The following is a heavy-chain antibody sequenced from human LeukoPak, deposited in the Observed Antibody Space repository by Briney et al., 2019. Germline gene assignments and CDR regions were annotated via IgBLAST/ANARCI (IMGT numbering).Heavy chain of an antibody. D-gene: IGHD3-10*01. J-gene: IGHJ4*02. Sequence: GGSLRLSCAASGFTFGSYGMHWVRQAPGKGLEWVAFIRYDESKKFYADSVKGRFTISRDNSKNTLYLQMNSLRAEDTAVYYCAKDLYGSGSYEIRLFDHWGQGTLVTVSS. CDR3: AKDLYGSGSYEIRLFDH. V-gene: IGHV3-30*02. CDR2: IRYDESKK. CDR1: GFTFGSYG.